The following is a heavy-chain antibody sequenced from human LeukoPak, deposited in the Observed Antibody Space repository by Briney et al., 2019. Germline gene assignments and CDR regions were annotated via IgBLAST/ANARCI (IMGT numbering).Heavy chain of an antibody. CDR3: ARGAHSMVGAPYYYYYMDV. CDR1: GGTFSSYA. V-gene: IGHV1-69*05. Sequence: SVKVSCKASGGTFSSYAISWVRQAPGQGLEWMGRIIPIFGTANYAQKFQGRVTITTDESTSTAYMELSSLRSEDTAVYYCARGAHSMVGAPYYYYYMDVWGKGTTVIVSS. J-gene: IGHJ6*03. CDR2: IIPIFGTA. D-gene: IGHD1-26*01.